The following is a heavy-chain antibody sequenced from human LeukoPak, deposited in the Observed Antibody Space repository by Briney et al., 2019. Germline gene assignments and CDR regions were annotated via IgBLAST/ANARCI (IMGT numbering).Heavy chain of an antibody. J-gene: IGHJ4*02. Sequence: GGSLRLSCATSGFTFSNAWMSWVRQAPGKGLEWVSFISSSTNYIYYADSVKGRFTISRDNAKNSLNLQMNSLRAEDTAVYYCASLTDGYSSYWGQGTLVTVSS. V-gene: IGHV3-21*01. CDR1: GFTFSNAW. CDR2: ISSSTNYI. CDR3: ASLTDGYSSY. D-gene: IGHD5-24*01.